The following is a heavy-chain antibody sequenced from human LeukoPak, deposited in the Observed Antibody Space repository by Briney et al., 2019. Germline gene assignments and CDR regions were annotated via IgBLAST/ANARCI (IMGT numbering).Heavy chain of an antibody. V-gene: IGHV4-59*01. CDR1: GASISSYY. Sequence: PSETLSLTCTVSGASISSYYWSWIRQPPGKGLEWIGYIHYSGRTNYNPSLKSQVTISVDTSKNQFSLKLSSVTAADTAVYYCARGGAQWLPPVPDFDYWGQGTLVTVSS. J-gene: IGHJ4*02. CDR3: ARGGAQWLPPVPDFDY. D-gene: IGHD6-19*01. CDR2: IHYSGRT.